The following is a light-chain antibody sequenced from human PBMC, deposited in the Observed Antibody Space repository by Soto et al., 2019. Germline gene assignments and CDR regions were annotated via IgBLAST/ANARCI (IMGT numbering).Light chain of an antibody. CDR2: DAS. J-gene: IGKJ1*01. CDR1: QNFNNW. CDR3: PHTRT. Sequence: DFQMTQSPSTLSASVGDRVTITCRASQNFNNWVAWYQQKPGKAPKCLIYDASPLQRGVPSRLSGSGFGTEFSLTISSMQPDDFGSYYCPHTRTFGHGTKVEIK. V-gene: IGKV1-5*01.